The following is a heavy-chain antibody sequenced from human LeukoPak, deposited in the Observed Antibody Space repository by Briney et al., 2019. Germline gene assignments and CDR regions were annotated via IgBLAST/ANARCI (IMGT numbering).Heavy chain of an antibody. D-gene: IGHD3-22*01. CDR2: FSGSGGST. Sequence: PGGSLRLSCAASGFTFSSYAMSWVRQAPGKGLEWVSAFSGSGGSTYYADSVKGRFTISRDNSKNTLYLQMNSLRAEDTAVYYCAKSSAYYYDSSGYYYFDYWGQGTLVTVSS. J-gene: IGHJ4*02. V-gene: IGHV3-23*01. CDR1: GFTFSSYA. CDR3: AKSSAYYYDSSGYYYFDY.